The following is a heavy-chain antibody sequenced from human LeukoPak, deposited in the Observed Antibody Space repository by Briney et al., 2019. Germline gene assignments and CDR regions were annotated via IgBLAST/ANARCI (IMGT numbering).Heavy chain of an antibody. D-gene: IGHD4-17*01. CDR1: GGSISSDSYY. J-gene: IGHJ6*03. V-gene: IGHV4-61*02. CDR3: ARLTVTTSSYYYMDV. CDR2: IYISGST. Sequence: SETLSLTCTVSGGSISSDSYYWSWIRQPAGKGLEWIGRIYISGSTNYNPSLKSRVTMSVDTSKNQFSLKLSSVTAADTAVYYCARLTVTTSSYYYMDVWGKGTTVTISS.